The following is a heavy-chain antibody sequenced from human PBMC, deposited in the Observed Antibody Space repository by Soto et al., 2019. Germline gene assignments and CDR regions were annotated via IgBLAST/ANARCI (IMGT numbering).Heavy chain of an antibody. D-gene: IGHD6-19*01. V-gene: IGHV3-48*02. CDR1: GFTFSSYS. Sequence: GGSLRLSCAASGFTFSSYSMNWVRQAPGKGLEWVSYISSSSSTIYYADSVKGRFTISRDNAKNSLYLQMNSLRDEDTAVYYCARTEEMQWLEVGHYGMDVWGQGTTVTVSS. J-gene: IGHJ6*02. CDR3: ARTEEMQWLEVGHYGMDV. CDR2: ISSSSSTI.